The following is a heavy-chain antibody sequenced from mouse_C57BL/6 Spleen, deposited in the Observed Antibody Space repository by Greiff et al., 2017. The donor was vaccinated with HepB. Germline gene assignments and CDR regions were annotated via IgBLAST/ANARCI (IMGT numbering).Heavy chain of an antibody. CDR2: ISDGGSYT. CDR1: GFTFSSYA. V-gene: IGHV5-4*01. Sequence: EVQGVESGGGLVKPGGSLKLSCAASGFTFSSYAMSWVRQTPEKRLEWVATISDGGSYTYYPDNVKGRFTISRDNAKNNLYLQMSHLKSEDTAMYYCARGGDYGSSYDWYFDVWGTGTTVTVSS. J-gene: IGHJ1*03. CDR3: ARGGDYGSSYDWYFDV. D-gene: IGHD1-1*01.